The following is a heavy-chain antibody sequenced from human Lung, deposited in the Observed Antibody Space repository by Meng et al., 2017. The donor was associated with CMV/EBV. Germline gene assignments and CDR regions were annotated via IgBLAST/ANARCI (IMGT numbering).Heavy chain of an antibody. V-gene: IGHV3-23*01. J-gene: IGHJ5*02. D-gene: IGHD4/OR15-4a*01. CDR3: ARDFLDYGGWFDP. CDR2: ITGGGGNA. CDR1: GFTFSSYA. Sequence: GESLKISCAASGFTFSSYAMTWVRQAPGKGPEYVSAITGGGGNAYYTDSVKGRFTISRDNSKNTLYLQMNSLRVEDTAVYYCARDFLDYGGWFDPWGQGTLVTVSS.